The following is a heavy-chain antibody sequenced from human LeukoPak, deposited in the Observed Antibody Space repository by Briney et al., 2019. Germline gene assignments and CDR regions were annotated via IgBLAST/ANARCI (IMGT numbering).Heavy chain of an antibody. J-gene: IGHJ6*03. D-gene: IGHD6-19*01. CDR2: IKEDGSDT. CDR1: GFTFSNYW. Sequence: GGSLRLSCAASGFTFSNYWMSWVRQAPGRGLEWVANIKEDGSDTYYVDSVKGRFTISRDNAKKSLYMQMNSLRAEDTAVYYCARVGRQWLVRVGYYYYMDVWGEGTTVTVSS. V-gene: IGHV3-7*01. CDR3: ARVGRQWLVRVGYYYYMDV.